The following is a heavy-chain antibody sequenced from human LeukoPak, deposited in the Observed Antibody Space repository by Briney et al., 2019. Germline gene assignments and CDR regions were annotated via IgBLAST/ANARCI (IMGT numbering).Heavy chain of an antibody. CDR3: ARVRDGYNRNWAY. CDR2: IYYNVAT. CDR1: GGSISSSIYY. V-gene: IGHV4-39*02. Sequence: SETLSLTCTVSGGSISSSIYYWGWFRQPPGKGLEWIGSIYYNVATYYNSSLKSRVTISVDTSKNHLSLKLSSVTAADTAVYYCARVRDGYNRNWAYWGQGTLVAVSS. J-gene: IGHJ4*02. D-gene: IGHD5-24*01.